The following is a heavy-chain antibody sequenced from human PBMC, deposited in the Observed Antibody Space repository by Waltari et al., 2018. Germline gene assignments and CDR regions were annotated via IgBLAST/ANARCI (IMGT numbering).Heavy chain of an antibody. V-gene: IGHV4-38-2*01. Sequence: QVQLQESGPGLVKPSETLSLTCAVSGYSISSGYYWGWIRQPPGKGLEWSGSIYHSGRTYYNPSLKSRVTISVDTSKNQFSLKLSSVTAADTAVYYCARVMSQQWLVWYFDLWGRGTLVTVSS. D-gene: IGHD6-19*01. J-gene: IGHJ2*01. CDR2: IYHSGRT. CDR1: GYSISSGYY. CDR3: ARVMSQQWLVWYFDL.